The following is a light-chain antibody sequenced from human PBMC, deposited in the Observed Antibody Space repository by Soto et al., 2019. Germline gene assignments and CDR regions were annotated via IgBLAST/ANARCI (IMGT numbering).Light chain of an antibody. J-gene: IGKJ4*01. CDR3: QQYNNWPPLT. V-gene: IGKV3-15*01. Sequence: EIVMTQSPATLSVSPGERATLSCRASQSVSGNLAWYQQKPGQAPRLLIYGASTRATGIPARCSGSGSGTEFTLTISSRQSEDLAVEDCQQYNNWPPLTFGGGTKVEIK. CDR2: GAS. CDR1: QSVSGN.